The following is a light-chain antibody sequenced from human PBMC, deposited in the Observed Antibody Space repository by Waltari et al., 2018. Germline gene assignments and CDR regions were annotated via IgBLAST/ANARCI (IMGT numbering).Light chain of an antibody. CDR3: QSYDSSLSGSV. V-gene: IGLV1-40*01. J-gene: IGLJ2*01. CDR1: SSNIGEGYA. Sequence: QSVLTQPPSVSGAPGQRVTISCTGTSSNIGEGYAVPWYQRLPGTAPKLLIYANTNRPSGVPDRFSGSKSGSSASLAITGLQAEDEAEYYCQSYDSSLSGSVFGGGTTLTVL. CDR2: ANT.